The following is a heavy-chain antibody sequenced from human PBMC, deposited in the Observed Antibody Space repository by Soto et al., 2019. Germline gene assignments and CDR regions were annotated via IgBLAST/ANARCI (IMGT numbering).Heavy chain of an antibody. J-gene: IGHJ6*03. CDR3: ARGGLESPYYYGSGKYYYYYMDV. CDR1: GYSFTSYW. CDR2: IYPGDSDT. D-gene: IGHD3-10*01. V-gene: IGHV5-51*01. Sequence: GESLKISCKGSGYSFTSYWIGWVRQMPGKGLEWMGIIYPGDSDTRYSPSFQGRVTMTRNTSISTAYMELSSLRSEDTAVYYCARGGLESPYYYGSGKYYYYYMDVWGKGTTVTVSS.